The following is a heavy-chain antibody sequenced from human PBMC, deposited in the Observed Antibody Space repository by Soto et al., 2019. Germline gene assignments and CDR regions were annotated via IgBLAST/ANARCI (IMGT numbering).Heavy chain of an antibody. V-gene: IGHV3-30*18. J-gene: IGHJ6*02. CDR1: GFTFSSYG. D-gene: IGHD2-2*01. Sequence: QVQLVESGGGVVQPGRSLRLSCAASGFTFSSYGMHWVRQAPGKGLEWVAVISYDGSNKYYADSVKGRFTISRDNSKNXRXLXXKSLRAEATAVYYCAKGPAIVLVPAAMNYYSGMDVWGQGTTVTVSS. CDR2: ISYDGSNK. CDR3: AKGPAIVLVPAAMNYYSGMDV.